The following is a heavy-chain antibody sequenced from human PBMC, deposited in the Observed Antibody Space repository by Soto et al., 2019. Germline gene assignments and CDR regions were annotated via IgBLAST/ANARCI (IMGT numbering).Heavy chain of an antibody. J-gene: IGHJ4*02. D-gene: IGHD2-21*01. CDR1: GGSIITDDYY. CDR3: ARSTGRY. V-gene: IGHV4-30-4*01. Sequence: QVQLQESGPGLVKPSQTLSLTCTVSGGSIITDDYYWSWIRQSPGKGLQWIGYIYYSGSTYYNPPLQRRLTISVDPSKNHYSFMLTTVSATDTAINYCARSTGRYSGQGILVTVSS. CDR2: IYYSGST.